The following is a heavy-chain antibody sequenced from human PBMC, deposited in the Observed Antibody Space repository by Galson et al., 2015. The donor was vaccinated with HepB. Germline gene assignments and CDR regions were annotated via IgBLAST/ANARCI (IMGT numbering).Heavy chain of an antibody. CDR3: ARDLYTGGVITLYYYYGMDV. CDR1: GFTFSSYS. V-gene: IGHV3-21*01. D-gene: IGHD3-22*01. Sequence: SLRLSCAASGFTFSSYSMNWVRQAPGKGLEWVSSISSSSSYIYYADSVKGRFTISRDNAKNSLYLQMNGLRAEDTAVYYCARDLYTGGVITLYYYYGMDVWGQGTTVTVSS. CDR2: ISSSSSYI. J-gene: IGHJ6*02.